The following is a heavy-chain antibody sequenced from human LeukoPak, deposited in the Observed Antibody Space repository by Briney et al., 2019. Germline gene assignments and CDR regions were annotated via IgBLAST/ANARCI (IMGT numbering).Heavy chain of an antibody. J-gene: IGHJ4*02. CDR1: GFTFSSYG. D-gene: IGHD3-9*01. V-gene: IGHV3-33*01. CDR2: IWYDGSNK. Sequence: GGSLRLSCAASGFTFSSYGMHWVRQAPGKGLEWVAVIWYDGSNKYYADSVKGRLTISRDNSKNTLYLQMNSLRAEDTAVYYCARGDDILTGYSRTIDYWGQGTLVTVSS. CDR3: ARGDDILTGYSRTIDY.